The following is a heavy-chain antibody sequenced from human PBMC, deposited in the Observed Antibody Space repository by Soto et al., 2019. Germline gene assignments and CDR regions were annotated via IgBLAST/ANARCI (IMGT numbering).Heavy chain of an antibody. V-gene: IGHV4-4*02. Sequence: QVQLQESGPGLVKPSGTLSLTCAVSGDSICSSNWWSWVRQSPGKGLEWIGEIYHSGTTNYNPSLKSRVTMSVDKSKNEFSLKLSSATAADTAVYYCAKEGRGVGGIAYWGQGTLVTVSS. CDR2: IYHSGTT. D-gene: IGHD1-26*01. J-gene: IGHJ4*02. CDR1: GDSICSSNW. CDR3: AKEGRGVGGIAY.